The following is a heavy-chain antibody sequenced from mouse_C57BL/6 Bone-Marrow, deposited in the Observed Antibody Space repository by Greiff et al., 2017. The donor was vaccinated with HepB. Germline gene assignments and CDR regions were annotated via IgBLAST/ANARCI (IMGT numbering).Heavy chain of an antibody. CDR3: ARRGWLRDYYAMDY. CDR2: INPYNGGT. D-gene: IGHD2-2*01. Sequence: EVQLQQSGPVLVKPGASVKMSCKASGYTFTDYYMNWVKQSHGKSLEWIGVINPYNGGTSYNQKFKGKATLTVDKSSSTAYMELNSLTSEDSAVYYCARRGWLRDYYAMDYWGQGTSVTVSS. V-gene: IGHV1-19*01. J-gene: IGHJ4*01. CDR1: GYTFTDYY.